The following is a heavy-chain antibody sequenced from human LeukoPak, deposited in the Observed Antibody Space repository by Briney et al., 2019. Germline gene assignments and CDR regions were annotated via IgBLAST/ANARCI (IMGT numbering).Heavy chain of an antibody. CDR3: ARGKTVITIFGVVSTYYFDY. CDR2: INHSGST. V-gene: IGHV4-34*01. D-gene: IGHD3-3*01. CDR1: VGSFSGYY. J-gene: IGHJ4*02. Sequence: SETLSLTCAVYVGSFSGYYWSWIRQPPGKGLEWIGEINHSGSTNYNPSLKSRVTISVDTSKNQFSLKLSSVTAADTAVYYCARGKTVITIFGVVSTYYFDYWGQGTLVTVSS.